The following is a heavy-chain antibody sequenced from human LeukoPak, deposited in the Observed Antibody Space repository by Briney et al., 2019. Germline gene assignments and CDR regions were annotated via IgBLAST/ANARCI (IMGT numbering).Heavy chain of an antibody. Sequence: GGSLRLSCAASGFTFSTYGMHWVRQAPGKGLEWVAVIWYDGSTKYYADSVKGRFTVSRENSKNTLYLQMNSLRAEDTAVYYCARAGSKSGWQPEYFQHWGQGTLVTVSS. J-gene: IGHJ1*01. D-gene: IGHD6-19*01. CDR1: GFTFSTYG. V-gene: IGHV3-33*01. CDR2: IWYDGSTK. CDR3: ARAGSKSGWQPEYFQH.